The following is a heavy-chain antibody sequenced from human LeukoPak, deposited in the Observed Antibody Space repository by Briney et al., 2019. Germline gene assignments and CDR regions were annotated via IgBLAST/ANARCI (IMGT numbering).Heavy chain of an antibody. D-gene: IGHD6-6*01. Sequence: GWSLRLSCAASGFTFSNAWMSWVRQAPGKGPEWVGRIKSKTDGGTTDYAAPVKGRFTISRDDSKNTLYLQISSLKTEDTAVYYCSDESSSSGYWGQGTLVTVSS. CDR1: GFTFSNAW. CDR3: SDESSSSGY. J-gene: IGHJ4*02. CDR2: IKSKTDGGTT. V-gene: IGHV3-15*01.